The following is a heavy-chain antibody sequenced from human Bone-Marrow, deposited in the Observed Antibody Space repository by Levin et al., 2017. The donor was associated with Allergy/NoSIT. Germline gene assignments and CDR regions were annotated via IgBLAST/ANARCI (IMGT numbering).Heavy chain of an antibody. Sequence: GESLKISCRASGYSFSNFAINWVRQAPGRGLEWMGSISADSGKTKLAQNLQDRVTLTTDTSTNTAYMELRNLRSDDTAIYYCARQTRISPELDYWGQGTQVTVSS. CDR3: ARQTRISPELDY. CDR1: GYSFSNFA. J-gene: IGHJ4*02. V-gene: IGHV1-18*01. D-gene: IGHD2/OR15-2a*01. CDR2: ISADSGKT.